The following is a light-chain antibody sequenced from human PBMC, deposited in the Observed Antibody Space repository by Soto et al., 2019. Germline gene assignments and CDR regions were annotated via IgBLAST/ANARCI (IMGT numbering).Light chain of an antibody. CDR1: SSDVGGYNY. V-gene: IGLV2-14*01. CDR2: DVS. Sequence: QSALTQPASVSGSPGQSITISCTGTSSDVGGYNYVSWYQQYPGKAPKLMIYDVSNRPSRVSNRFSGSKSGNTASLTISGLQAEDEADYYCVSYTTYTTPVFGTGTKLTVL. CDR3: VSYTTYTTPV. J-gene: IGLJ1*01.